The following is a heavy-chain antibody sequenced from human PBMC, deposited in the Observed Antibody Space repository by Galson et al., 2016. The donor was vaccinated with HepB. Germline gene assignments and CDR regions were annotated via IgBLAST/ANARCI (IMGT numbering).Heavy chain of an antibody. Sequence: QGLEWMGGIVPVLGTAKYAQKFEGRVTIIADESTRTVYMELNSLRSEDTAVYYCARERGYYYDSSGYYFEYWGQGTLVTVSS. J-gene: IGHJ4*02. D-gene: IGHD3-22*01. V-gene: IGHV1-69*01. CDR2: IVPVLGTA. CDR3: ARERGYYYDSSGYYFEY.